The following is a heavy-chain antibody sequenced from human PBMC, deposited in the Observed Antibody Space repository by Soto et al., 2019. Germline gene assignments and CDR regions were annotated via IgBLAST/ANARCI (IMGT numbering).Heavy chain of an antibody. D-gene: IGHD3-16*01. J-gene: IGHJ6*02. CDR1: GFTFSDYA. CDR2: ISYDGSNK. Sequence: QVYLVESGGGVVQPGRSLRLSCEASGFTFSDYAMHWVRQAPGKGLEWVAVISYDGSNKFYVDSVKGRFTISRDNSQNTVFLKMSSLEAEDTAVYFCAREIGATTTFNHYVMDVWGQGTTVTVSS. CDR3: AREIGATTTFNHYVMDV. V-gene: IGHV3-30*03.